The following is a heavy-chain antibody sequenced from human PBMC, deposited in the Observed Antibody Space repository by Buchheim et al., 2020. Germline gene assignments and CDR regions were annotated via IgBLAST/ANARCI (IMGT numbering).Heavy chain of an antibody. CDR3: ARDISVTMVRGVLDY. V-gene: IGHV3-30-3*01. CDR1: GFTFSSYA. J-gene: IGHJ4*02. D-gene: IGHD3-10*01. CDR2: ISYDGSNK. Sequence: QVQLVESGGGVVQPGRSLRLSCAASGFTFSSYAMHWVRQAPGKGLEWVAVISYDGSNKYYADSVKGRFTLSRDNSKNTLYLQMNSLRAEDTAVYYCARDISVTMVRGVLDYWGQGTL.